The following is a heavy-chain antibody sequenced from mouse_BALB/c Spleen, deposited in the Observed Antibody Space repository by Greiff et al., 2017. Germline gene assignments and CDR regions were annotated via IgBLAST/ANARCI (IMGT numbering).Heavy chain of an antibody. CDR1: GFAFSSYD. Sequence: EVQLVESGGGLVKPGGSLKLSCAASGFAFSSYDMSWVRQTPEKRLEWVAYISSGGGSTYYPDTVKGRFTISRDNAKNTLYLQMSSLKSEDTAMYYCARHYNAMDYWGQGTSVTVSS. J-gene: IGHJ4*01. V-gene: IGHV5-12-1*01. CDR2: ISSGGGST. CDR3: ARHYNAMDY.